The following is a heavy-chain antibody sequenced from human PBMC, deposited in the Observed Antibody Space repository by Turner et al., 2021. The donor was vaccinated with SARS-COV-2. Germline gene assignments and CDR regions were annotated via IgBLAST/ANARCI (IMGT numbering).Heavy chain of an antibody. V-gene: IGHV3-53*04. J-gene: IGHJ6*02. Sequence: EVPLVESGGGLVPPGGSLRPSCAASGLTVSSNYMSWVRQAPGKGLEWVPVIYSGGSTFYADSVKGRFTISRHKSKNTLYLQMNSLRAEDTAVYYCARDLGPYGMDVWGQGTTVTVSS. CDR1: GLTVSSNY. CDR2: IYSGGST. CDR3: ARDLGPYGMDV.